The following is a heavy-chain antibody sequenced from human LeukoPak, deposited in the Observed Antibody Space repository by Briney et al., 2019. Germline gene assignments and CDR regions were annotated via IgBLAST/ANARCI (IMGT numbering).Heavy chain of an antibody. CDR2: INPNSGGT. V-gene: IGHV1-2*02. D-gene: IGHD6-19*01. CDR1: GYTFTGYY. Sequence: GASVKVSCKASGYTFTGYYMHWVRQAPGQGLEWMGWINPNSGGTNYAQKFQGRVTMTRDTSISTAYMELSRLRSDDTAVYYCARASGGSGWYGGNWFDPWGQGTLVTVSS. J-gene: IGHJ5*02. CDR3: ARASGGSGWYGGNWFDP.